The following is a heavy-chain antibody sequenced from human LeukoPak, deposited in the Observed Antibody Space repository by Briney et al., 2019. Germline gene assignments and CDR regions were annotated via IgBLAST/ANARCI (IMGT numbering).Heavy chain of an antibody. J-gene: IGHJ4*02. D-gene: IGHD6-19*01. CDR1: GFTFSTYW. CDR3: ARGRRYSSGWLSAY. CDR2: INQDGSEK. V-gene: IGHV3-7*01. Sequence: GGSLRLSCAASGFTFSTYWMNWVRQAPGKGLEWVANINQDGSEKYYVDSVKGHFTISRDNAKKSLYLQMNSLRVEDKAVYYCARGRRYSSGWLSAYWGQGTLVSVSS.